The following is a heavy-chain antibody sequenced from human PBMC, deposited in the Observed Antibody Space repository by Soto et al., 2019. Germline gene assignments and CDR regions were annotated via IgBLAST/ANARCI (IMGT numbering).Heavy chain of an antibody. CDR3: ARGPIVVVPAAMPYYYYYGMDV. CDR2: INAGNGNT. CDR1: GYTFTSYA. Sequence: QVQLVQSGAEVKKPGASVKVSCKASGYTFTSYAMHWVRQAPGQRLEWMGWINAGNGNTKYSQKFQGRVTITRDTSASTAYMELSSLRSEDTAVYYCARGPIVVVPAAMPYYYYYGMDVWGQGTTVTVSS. D-gene: IGHD2-2*01. J-gene: IGHJ6*02. V-gene: IGHV1-3*01.